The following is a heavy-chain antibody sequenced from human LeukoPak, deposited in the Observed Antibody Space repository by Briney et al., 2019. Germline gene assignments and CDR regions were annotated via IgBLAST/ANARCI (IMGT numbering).Heavy chain of an antibody. D-gene: IGHD3-10*01. J-gene: IGHJ6*02. Sequence: GRSLRLSCAASGFTFSSYAMHWVRQAPGKGLEWVAVISYDGSNKYYADSVKGRFTISRDNSKNTLYLQMNSLRAEDTAVYYCAKDFGGGSRRYYGMDVWGQGTTVTVSS. CDR2: ISYDGSNK. V-gene: IGHV3-30-3*01. CDR3: AKDFGGGSRRYYGMDV. CDR1: GFTFSSYA.